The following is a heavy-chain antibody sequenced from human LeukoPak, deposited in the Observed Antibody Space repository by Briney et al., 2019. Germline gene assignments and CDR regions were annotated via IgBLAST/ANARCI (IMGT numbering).Heavy chain of an antibody. CDR3: ASNDYYDSSGYYQGYFDY. CDR2: IIPILGIA. Sequence: SVKVSCKASGYTFTSYGISWVRQAPGQGLEWMGRIIPILGIANYAQKFQGRVTITADKSTSTAYMELSSLRSEDTAVYYCASNDYYDSSGYYQGYFDYWGQGTLVTVSS. D-gene: IGHD3-22*01. CDR1: GYTFTSYG. V-gene: IGHV1-69*04. J-gene: IGHJ4*02.